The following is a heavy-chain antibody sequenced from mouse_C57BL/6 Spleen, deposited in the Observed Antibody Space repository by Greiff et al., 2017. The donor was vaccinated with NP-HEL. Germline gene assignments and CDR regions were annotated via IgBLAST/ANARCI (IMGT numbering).Heavy chain of an antibody. CDR1: GYSITSGYY. D-gene: IGHD4-1*01. V-gene: IGHV3-6*01. CDR2: ISYDGSN. CDR3: ARGQGTGVFDY. Sequence: VQLQQSGPGLVKPSQSLSLTCSVTGYSITSGYYWNWIRQFPGNKLEWMGYISYDGSNNYNPSLKNRISITRDTSKNQFFLKLNSVTTEDTATYYCARGQGTGVFDYWGQGTTLTVSS. J-gene: IGHJ2*01.